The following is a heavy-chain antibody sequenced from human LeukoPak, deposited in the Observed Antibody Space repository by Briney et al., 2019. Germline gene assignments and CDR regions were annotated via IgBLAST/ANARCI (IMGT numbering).Heavy chain of an antibody. CDR3: VRHISTNTGYFDS. D-gene: IGHD5-24*01. CDR2: VYYDGTS. CDR1: GGSINSHSYY. V-gene: IGHV4-39*01. Sequence: SETLSLTCTVSGGSINSHSYYWGWIRQPPGKGLEWIGSVYYDGTSYSNPSLKTRVGVFVNTSRDQFSLDLDFVTAADTALYYCVRHISTNTGYFDSCGQGTLVSVSS. J-gene: IGHJ4*02.